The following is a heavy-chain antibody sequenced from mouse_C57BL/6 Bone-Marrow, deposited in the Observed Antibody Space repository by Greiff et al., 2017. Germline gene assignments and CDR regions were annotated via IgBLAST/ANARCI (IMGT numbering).Heavy chain of an antibody. CDR3: ARSPYYYGSSYAMDY. D-gene: IGHD1-1*01. Sequence: VQLQQPGTELVKPGASVKLSCKASGYTFTSYWMHWVKQRPGQGLEWIGNINPSNGGTNYNEKFKSKATLTVDKASSTAYMQLSSLTSEDSAVYYCARSPYYYGSSYAMDYWGQGTSVTVSS. V-gene: IGHV1-53*01. CDR1: GYTFTSYW. CDR2: INPSNGGT. J-gene: IGHJ4*01.